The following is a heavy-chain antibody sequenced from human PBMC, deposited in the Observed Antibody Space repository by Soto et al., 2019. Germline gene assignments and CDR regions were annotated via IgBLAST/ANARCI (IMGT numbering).Heavy chain of an antibody. CDR2: VTVTGGGR. J-gene: IGHJ5*02. D-gene: IGHD3-3*01. CDR1: GFTFSSYV. Sequence: GGSLRLSCAASGFTFSSYVTSWVRQAPGKGLEWVLIVTVTGGGRYYADSVKGRFTISRDNSKDTLYLQVNSLKAEDTAVYYCAKFPALGGSWFDPWGQGTLVTVSS. V-gene: IGHV3-23*01. CDR3: AKFPALGGSWFDP.